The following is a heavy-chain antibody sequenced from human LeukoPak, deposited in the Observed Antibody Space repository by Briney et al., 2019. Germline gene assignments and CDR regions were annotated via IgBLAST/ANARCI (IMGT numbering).Heavy chain of an antibody. CDR3: ARDQYYYDSSGYYFPTDWFDP. Sequence: GGSLRLSCAASGFTFSSYGMHWVRQAPGKGLEWVAVIWYDGSNKYYADSVKGRFTISRDNSKNTLYLQMNSLRAEDTAVYYCARDQYYYDSSGYYFPTDWFDPWGQGTLVTVSS. CDR2: IWYDGSNK. CDR1: GFTFSSYG. J-gene: IGHJ5*02. V-gene: IGHV3-33*01. D-gene: IGHD3-22*01.